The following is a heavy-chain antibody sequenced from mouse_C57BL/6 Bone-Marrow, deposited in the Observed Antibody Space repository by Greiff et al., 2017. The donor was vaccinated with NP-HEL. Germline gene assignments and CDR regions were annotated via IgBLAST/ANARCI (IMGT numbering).Heavy chain of an antibody. CDR3: VRHGTGFAY. V-gene: IGHV10-1*01. CDR2: IRSKSNNYAT. Sequence: EVQLVESGGGLVQPKGSLKLSCAASGFNFNTYAMNWVSQAPGKGLEWVARIRSKSNNYATYYDDSVKDRFTISRDDSESMLYLQMNNLKTEDTAMYYCVRHGTGFAYWGQGTLVTVSA. CDR1: GFNFNTYA. D-gene: IGHD4-1*01. J-gene: IGHJ3*01.